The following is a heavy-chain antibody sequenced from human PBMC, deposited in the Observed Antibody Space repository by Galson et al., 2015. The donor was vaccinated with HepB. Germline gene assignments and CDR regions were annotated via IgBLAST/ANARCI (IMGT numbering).Heavy chain of an antibody. Sequence: TCTVSGGSISSSGYYWGWIRQPPGKGLEWIGSIYYSGSTYYNPSLKSRVTISVDTSKNQFSLKLSSVTAADTAVYYCARADSRLGRGMDVWGQGTTVTVSS. CDR3: ARADSRLGRGMDV. V-gene: IGHV4-39*07. CDR2: IYYSGST. J-gene: IGHJ6*02. CDR1: GGSISSSGYY. D-gene: IGHD6-13*01.